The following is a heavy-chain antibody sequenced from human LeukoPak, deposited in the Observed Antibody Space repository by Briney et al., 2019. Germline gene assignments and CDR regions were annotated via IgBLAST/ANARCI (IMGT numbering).Heavy chain of an antibody. D-gene: IGHD2-15*01. V-gene: IGHV3-23*01. CDR1: GFTFSSYG. Sequence: GGSLRLSCAASGFTFSSYGMNWVRQAPGKGLEWVSAISGSGGSTYYADSVKGRFTISRDNSKNTLYLQMNSLRAEDTAVYYCARDSGYCSGGSCYLPLDYWGQGTLVTVSS. CDR2: ISGSGGST. CDR3: ARDSGYCSGGSCYLPLDY. J-gene: IGHJ4*02.